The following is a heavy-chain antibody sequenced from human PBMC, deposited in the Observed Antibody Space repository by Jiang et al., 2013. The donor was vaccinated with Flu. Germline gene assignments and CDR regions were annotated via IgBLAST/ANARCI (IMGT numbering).Heavy chain of an antibody. D-gene: IGHD6-19*01. Sequence: GLEWMGWINPNSGGTNYAQKFQGWVTMTRDTSISTAYMELSRLRSDDTAVYYCARSEKQWLIPYFDYWGQGTLVTVSS. CDR2: INPNSGGT. V-gene: IGHV1-2*04. J-gene: IGHJ4*02. CDR3: ARSEKQWLIPYFDY.